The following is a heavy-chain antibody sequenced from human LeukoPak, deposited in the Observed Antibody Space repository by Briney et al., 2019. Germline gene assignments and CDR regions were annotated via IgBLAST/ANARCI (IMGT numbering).Heavy chain of an antibody. D-gene: IGHD3-9*01. J-gene: IGHJ4*02. V-gene: IGHV4-34*01. Sequence: SETLSLTCAVYGGSFSGYYWSWIRQPPGKGLEWIGEINHSGSTNYNPSLKSRVTISVDTSKNQFSLKLSSVTAADTAVYYCAKVPSSDILTGYHLYYFDYWGQGTLVTVSS. CDR2: INHSGST. CDR3: AKVPSSDILTGYHLYYFDY. CDR1: GGSFSGYY.